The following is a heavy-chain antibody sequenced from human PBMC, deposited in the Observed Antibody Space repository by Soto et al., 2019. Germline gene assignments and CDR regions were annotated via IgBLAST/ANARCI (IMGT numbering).Heavy chain of an antibody. CDR3: ARVIRLGYYGMDV. J-gene: IGHJ6*02. CDR2: IYYSGST. CDR1: GGSISSGGFY. V-gene: IGHV4-31*03. Sequence: SETLSLTCTVPGGSISSGGFYWSWNRQHPGKGLEWIGYIYYSGSTYYNPSLKSRVTISVDTSKNQFSLKLSSATAADTAVYYCARVIRLGYYGMDVWGQGTTVTVSS. D-gene: IGHD3-16*01.